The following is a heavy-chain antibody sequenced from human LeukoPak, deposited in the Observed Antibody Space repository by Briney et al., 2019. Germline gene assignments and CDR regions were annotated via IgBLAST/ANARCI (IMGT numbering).Heavy chain of an antibody. V-gene: IGHV3-23*01. Sequence: PGESLRLSCAASGFTFSNYAMNWVRQAPGKGLECVSSIDGGVGSTYYADSVKGRFTISRDDSKNTLYLQMNSLRADDTAVYYCAKDSVAFNGNWDAFDIWGQGTMVTVSS. J-gene: IGHJ3*02. CDR1: GFTFSNYA. D-gene: IGHD1-7*01. CDR3: AKDSVAFNGNWDAFDI. CDR2: IDGGVGST.